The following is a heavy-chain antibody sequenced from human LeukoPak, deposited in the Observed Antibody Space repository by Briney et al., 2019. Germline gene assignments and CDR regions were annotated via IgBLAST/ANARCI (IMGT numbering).Heavy chain of an antibody. Sequence: SEALSLTCTVSGGSISSYYWSWIRQPPGKGLEWIGYIYHSGSTNYNPSLKSRVTISVDTSKNQFSLKLSSVTAADTAVYYCARDGGYSYGTNFDYWGQGTLVTVSS. J-gene: IGHJ4*02. D-gene: IGHD5-18*01. CDR3: ARDGGYSYGTNFDY. CDR1: GGSISSYY. V-gene: IGHV4-59*01. CDR2: IYHSGST.